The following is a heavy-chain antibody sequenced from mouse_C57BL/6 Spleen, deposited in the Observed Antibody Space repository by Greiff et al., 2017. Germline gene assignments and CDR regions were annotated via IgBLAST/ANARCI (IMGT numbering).Heavy chain of an antibody. CDR3: TRGLITTVGYAMDY. D-gene: IGHD1-1*01. Sequence: QVQLQQSGAELVRPGASVTLSCKASGYTFTDYEMHWVKQTPVHGLEWIGAIDPETGGTAYNQKFKGKAILTADKSYSTAYMELRSLTSEDAADYYCTRGLITTVGYAMDYWGQGTSVTVSS. J-gene: IGHJ4*01. CDR1: GYTFTDYE. CDR2: IDPETGGT. V-gene: IGHV1-15*01.